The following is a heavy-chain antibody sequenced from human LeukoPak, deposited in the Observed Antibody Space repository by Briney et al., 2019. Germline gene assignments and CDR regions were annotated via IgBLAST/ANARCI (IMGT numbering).Heavy chain of an antibody. CDR3: ARSIGELYHYYFDY. J-gene: IGHJ4*02. CDR2: INWNGGST. D-gene: IGHD3-10*01. Sequence: PGGSLRLSCAASGFTFDDYGMSWVRQAPGKGLEWVSGINWNGGSTGYADSVKGRFTISRDNAKNSLYLQMNSLRAEDTALYHCARSIGELYHYYFDYWGQGTLVTVSS. V-gene: IGHV3-20*01. CDR1: GFTFDDYG.